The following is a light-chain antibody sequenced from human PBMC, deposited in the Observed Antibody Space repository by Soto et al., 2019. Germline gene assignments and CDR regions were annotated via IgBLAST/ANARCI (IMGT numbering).Light chain of an antibody. Sequence: EIVLTQSPGTLSLSPGERATLSCRASQSVSSSFLAWYQQKPGQAPRLLIYGASSRATGIADRFSGSGSGTDFTLTISRLEPEDFAVYYCQQYDSSPLTFGGGTKGEIK. J-gene: IGKJ4*01. V-gene: IGKV3-20*01. CDR2: GAS. CDR1: QSVSSSF. CDR3: QQYDSSPLT.